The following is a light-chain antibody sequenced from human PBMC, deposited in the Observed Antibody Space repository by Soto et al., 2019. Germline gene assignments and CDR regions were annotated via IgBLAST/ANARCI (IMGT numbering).Light chain of an antibody. V-gene: IGKV3-15*01. CDR2: GAS. CDR1: QNVATN. Sequence: IVMTQSPGTLSMSRGDRATLSCRASQNVATNVAWYQQKPGQPPRLLICGASIRATGVPARFSGSGSGTEVALAIDSLQSEDFAVFYCHQATSGLRTFGRGTRVEV. J-gene: IGKJ1*01. CDR3: HQATSGLRT.